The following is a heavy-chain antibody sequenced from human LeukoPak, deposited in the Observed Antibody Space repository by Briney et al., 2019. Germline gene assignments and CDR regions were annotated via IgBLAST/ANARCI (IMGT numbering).Heavy chain of an antibody. Sequence: GGSLRLSCAASGFTFSSYSMNWVRQAPGKGLEWVSSISSSSSYIYYADSVKGRFTISRDNAKNSLYLQMNSLRAEDTAVYYCASEQRGGAFDIWGQGTLVTVSS. V-gene: IGHV3-21*01. CDR3: ASEQRGGAFDI. D-gene: IGHD3-16*01. CDR2: ISSSSSYI. J-gene: IGHJ3*02. CDR1: GFTFSSYS.